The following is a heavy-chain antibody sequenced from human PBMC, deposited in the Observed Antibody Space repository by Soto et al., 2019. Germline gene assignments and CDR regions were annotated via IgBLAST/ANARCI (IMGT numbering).Heavy chain of an antibody. J-gene: IGHJ4*02. V-gene: IGHV4-38-2*01. CDR2: IYHSGNT. CDR3: ARSTTDILTGYYFDY. Sequence: SETLSLTCSVSGYSISSGYYWGCIRQPPGKGLEWIGSIYHSGNTYYNPSLKSRVTISVDTPNNQVSLKLSSVTAADTAVYYCARSTTDILTGYYFDYWGQGTLVTVSS. D-gene: IGHD3-9*01. CDR1: GYSISSGYY.